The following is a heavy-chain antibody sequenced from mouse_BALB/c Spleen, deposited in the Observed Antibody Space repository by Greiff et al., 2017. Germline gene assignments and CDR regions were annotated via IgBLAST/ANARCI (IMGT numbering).Heavy chain of an antibody. CDR2: ISDGGSST. CDR3: ARADYGSSSAWFAY. CDR1: GFTFSDYY. D-gene: IGHD1-1*01. V-gene: IGHV5-4*02. J-gene: IGHJ3*01. Sequence: DVQLVESGGGLVKPGGSLKLSCAASGFTFSDYYMYWVRQTPEKRLEWVATISDGGSSTYYPDSVKGRFTISRDNAKNNLYLQMSSLKSEETAMYYCARADYGSSSAWFAYWGQGTLVTVSA.